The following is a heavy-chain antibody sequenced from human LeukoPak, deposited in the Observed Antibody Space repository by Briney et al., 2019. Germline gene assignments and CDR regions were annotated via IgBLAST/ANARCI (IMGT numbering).Heavy chain of an antibody. CDR1: GFTFSSYG. CDR3: TTCGYSGYDSNY. V-gene: IGHV3-15*07. Sequence: GRSLRLSCAASGFTFSSYGMHWVRQAPGKGLEWVGRIKRKTLGGTTDYAAPVKGRFTISRDDSKDTLYLQMNSLIIADTGVYYCTTCGYSGYDSNYWGQGVLVTVSS. D-gene: IGHD5-12*01. CDR2: IKRKTLGGTT. J-gene: IGHJ4*02.